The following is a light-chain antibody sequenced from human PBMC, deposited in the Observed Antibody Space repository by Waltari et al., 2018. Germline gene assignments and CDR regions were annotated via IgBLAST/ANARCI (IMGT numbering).Light chain of an antibody. CDR3: AAWDDSLNGWV. Sequence: SYVLTQAPSVSVAPGQTARITCGGHNLGTKSVHWDQQKPGQAPGMVVYDDSVRPSGIPERFSGSNSGNTATLTISGLQSEDEADYYCAAWDDSLNGWVFGGGTKVTVL. CDR1: NLGTKS. CDR2: DDS. J-gene: IGLJ3*02. V-gene: IGLV3-21*02.